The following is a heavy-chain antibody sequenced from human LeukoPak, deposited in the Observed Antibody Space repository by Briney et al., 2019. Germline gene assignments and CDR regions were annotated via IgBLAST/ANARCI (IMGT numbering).Heavy chain of an antibody. J-gene: IGHJ3*02. CDR2: IYYSGST. CDR1: GGSISSSSYY. V-gene: IGHV4-39*07. D-gene: IGHD3-22*01. Sequence: KTSETLSLTCTVSGGSISSSSYYWGWIRQPPGKGLEWIGSIYYSGSTYYNPSLKSRVTISVDTSKNQFSLKLSSVTAADTAVYYCASLASITMIPADDAFDIWGQGKMVTVSS. CDR3: ASLASITMIPADDAFDI.